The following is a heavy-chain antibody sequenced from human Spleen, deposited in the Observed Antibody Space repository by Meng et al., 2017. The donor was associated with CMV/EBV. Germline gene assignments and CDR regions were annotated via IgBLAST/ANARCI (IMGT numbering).Heavy chain of an antibody. D-gene: IGHD1-26*01. CDR3: ARLYRGYYYGMDV. V-gene: IGHV4-34*01. CDR2: INHSGST. CDR1: GGSFSGYY. J-gene: IGHJ6*02. Sequence: SETLSLTCAVYGGSFSGYYWSWIRQPPGKGLEWIGEINHSGSTNYNPSLKSRVTISVDTSKNQFSLKLSSVTAADTAVYYCARLYRGYYYGMDVWGQGTTVTVSS.